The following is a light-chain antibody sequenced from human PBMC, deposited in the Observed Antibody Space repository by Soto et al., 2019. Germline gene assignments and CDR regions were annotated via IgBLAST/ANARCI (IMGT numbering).Light chain of an antibody. CDR1: QSVSSSS. J-gene: IGKJ2*01. CDR2: GAS. Sequence: EIVLTQSPGTLSLSPGERATLSCRASQSVSSSSLAWYQQKPGQAPRLLIYGASSSATGIPDRFSGSGSGKDSTLTSSRREPEDFALYYFQQYGSSPPLYPGGQGTKLQIK. CDR3: QQYGSSPPLYP. V-gene: IGKV3-20*01.